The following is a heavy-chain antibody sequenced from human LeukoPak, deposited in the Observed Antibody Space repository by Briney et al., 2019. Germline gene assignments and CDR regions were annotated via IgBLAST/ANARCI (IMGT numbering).Heavy chain of an antibody. Sequence: GGSLRLSCAGSGFTFSNYAMTWVRQAPGKGLEWVSYISSSSSTIYYADSVKGRFTISRDNAKNSLYLQMNSLRAEDTAVYYCARDLFPMVRGVMGYWGQGTLVTVSS. CDR3: ARDLFPMVRGVMGY. J-gene: IGHJ4*02. CDR1: GFTFSNYA. V-gene: IGHV3-48*01. D-gene: IGHD3-10*01. CDR2: ISSSSSTI.